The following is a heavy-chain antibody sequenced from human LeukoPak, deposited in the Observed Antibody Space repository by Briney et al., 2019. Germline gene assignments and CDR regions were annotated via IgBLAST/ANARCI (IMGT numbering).Heavy chain of an antibody. V-gene: IGHV4-59*01. CDR2: IYYSGST. CDR3: AIGRSDYIILTGYYFGC. J-gene: IGHJ4*02. Sequence: SETLSLTCTVSGGSISSYYWSWVRQPPGKGLEWVWHIYYSGSTNYNPSLKRRVSTSVHTSKNHYSLKLSSVTAADTALDYCAIGRSDYIILTGYYFGCWGQATLVTVPS. CDR1: GGSISSYY. D-gene: IGHD3-9*01.